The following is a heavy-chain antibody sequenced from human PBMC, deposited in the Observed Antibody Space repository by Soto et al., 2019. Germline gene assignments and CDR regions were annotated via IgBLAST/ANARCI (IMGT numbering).Heavy chain of an antibody. CDR1: GGSISNSDYF. V-gene: IGHV4-39*01. Sequence: LQLQESGPGLVKPSETLSLTCTVSGGSISNSDYFWAWMRQPPGKGLEWVGTISHTGSPRYNPSLKSRVTISVDTSKNQFSLRLPSVTAADTAVFYCASQLESTTYFDYWGRGTQVTVSS. D-gene: IGHD1-1*01. J-gene: IGHJ4*02. CDR2: ISHTGSP. CDR3: ASQLESTTYFDY.